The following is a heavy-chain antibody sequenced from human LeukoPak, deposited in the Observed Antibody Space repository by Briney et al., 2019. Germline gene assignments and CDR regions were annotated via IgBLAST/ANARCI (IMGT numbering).Heavy chain of an antibody. J-gene: IGHJ4*02. D-gene: IGHD3-22*01. CDR2: VDTTGKT. Sequence: PETLSLTCTVSGGSPSSYYWSWIRQPAGQGLEWIGRVDTTGKTNYNTTPKSRVTMSVYTSTNPFSPKLSSVTAAAPPRPLCARETTRSGSSDYYHFVYWGRETRDSVFS. CDR3: ARETTRSGSSDYYHFVY. CDR1: GGSPSSYY. V-gene: IGHV4-4*07.